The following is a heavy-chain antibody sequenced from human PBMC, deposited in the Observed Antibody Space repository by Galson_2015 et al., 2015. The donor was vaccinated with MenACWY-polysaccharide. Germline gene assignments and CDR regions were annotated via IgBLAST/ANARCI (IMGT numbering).Heavy chain of an antibody. CDR2: IGGSGTT. D-gene: IGHD2-15*01. CDR3: AKANRGGTCASGCACWFDP. V-gene: IGHV3-23*01. Sequence: SLRLSCAASGFTFTNYAMNWVRQAPGKGLEWVSSIGGSGTTYYADSVKVRSTISRDNSKNMVYLQMNSLRAEDTAIYYCAKANRGGTCASGCACWFDPRCQRCLFIVAS. CDR1: GFTFTNYA. J-gene: IGHJ5*02.